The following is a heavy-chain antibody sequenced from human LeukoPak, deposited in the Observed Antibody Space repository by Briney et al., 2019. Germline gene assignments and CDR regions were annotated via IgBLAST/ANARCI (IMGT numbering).Heavy chain of an antibody. Sequence: VASVKVSCKASGGTFSSYAISWVRQAPGQGLEWMGRIIPILGTANYAQKFQGRVTITAGKSTSTAYMELSSLRSEDTAVYYCARWTYYYDSVDYWGQGTLVTVSS. D-gene: IGHD3-22*01. V-gene: IGHV1-69*04. CDR1: GGTFSSYA. J-gene: IGHJ4*02. CDR2: IIPILGTA. CDR3: ARWTYYYDSVDY.